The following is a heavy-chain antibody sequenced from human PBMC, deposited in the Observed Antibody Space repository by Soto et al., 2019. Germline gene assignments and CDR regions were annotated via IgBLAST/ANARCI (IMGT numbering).Heavy chain of an antibody. D-gene: IGHD3-10*01. CDR1: GGSISSYY. CDR2: IYYSGST. V-gene: IGHV4-59*08. Sequence: PSETLSLTCTVSGGSISSYYWSWIRQPPGKGLEWIGYIYYSGSTNYNPSLKSRVTISVDTSKNQFSLKLSSVTAADTAVYYCASVVPYYGSGSAPMVPYYYGMDVWGQGTTVTVSS. J-gene: IGHJ6*02. CDR3: ASVVPYYGSGSAPMVPYYYGMDV.